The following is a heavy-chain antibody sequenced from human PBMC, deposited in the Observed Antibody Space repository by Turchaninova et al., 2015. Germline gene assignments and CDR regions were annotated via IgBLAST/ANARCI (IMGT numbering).Heavy chain of an antibody. CDR1: GLTFDNYA. D-gene: IGHD6-19*01. CDR2: IRWNSANI. CDR3: AKGVGQWLAGAFDF. Sequence: EVQLVESGGGLVQPGRSLRLSCVASGLTFDNYALQWVRQDSGKGLEWVSSIRWNSANIVYADSVKGRFNIYSDKAKNSLYLQMNSLRTEDMAMYYCAKGVGQWLAGAFDFWGQGTMVTVSS. V-gene: IGHV3-9*03. J-gene: IGHJ3*01.